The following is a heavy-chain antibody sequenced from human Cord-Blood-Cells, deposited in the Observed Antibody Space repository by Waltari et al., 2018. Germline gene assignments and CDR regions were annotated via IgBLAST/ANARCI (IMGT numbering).Heavy chain of an antibody. CDR1: GYTFTVYY. CDR3: ASGGVTAGDDAFDI. J-gene: IGHJ3*02. D-gene: IGHD3-16*01. CDR2: INPNSGGN. V-gene: IGHV1-2*04. Sequence: QVQLVQSGAEVKKPGASVKVACKASGYTFTVYYMHWVRQAPGQGLEWMGWINPNSGGNNYAQKFQGWVTMTRDTSISTAYMELSRLRSDDTAVYYCASGGVTAGDDAFDIWGQGTMVTVSS.